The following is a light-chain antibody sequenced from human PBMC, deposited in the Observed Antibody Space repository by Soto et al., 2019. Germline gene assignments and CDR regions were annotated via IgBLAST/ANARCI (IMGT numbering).Light chain of an antibody. V-gene: IGLV1-40*01. CDR1: SSNIGAGYD. CDR2: GNS. CDR3: QSYDSSLNWV. Sequence: QSVLTQPPSVSGAPGQRVTISCTGSSSNIGAGYDVHWYQQLPGTAPKLLIYGNSNRPSGVPDRFSGSKSGTSASLAITGLQAEDEADYYCQSYDSSLNWVFGGGTMLTVL. J-gene: IGLJ3*02.